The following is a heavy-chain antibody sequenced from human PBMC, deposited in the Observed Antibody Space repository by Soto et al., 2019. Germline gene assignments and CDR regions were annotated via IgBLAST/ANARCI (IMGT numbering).Heavy chain of an antibody. Sequence: GASVKVSCKASGYTFTSYDINWVRQATGQGLEWMGWMNPNSGNTGYAQKFQGRVTMTRNTSTSTAYMELSSLRSEDTAVYYCARNYYYDSSGHFDYWGQGTLVTVSS. CDR3: ARNYYYDSSGHFDY. CDR1: GYTFTSYD. D-gene: IGHD3-22*01. CDR2: MNPNSGNT. J-gene: IGHJ4*02. V-gene: IGHV1-8*01.